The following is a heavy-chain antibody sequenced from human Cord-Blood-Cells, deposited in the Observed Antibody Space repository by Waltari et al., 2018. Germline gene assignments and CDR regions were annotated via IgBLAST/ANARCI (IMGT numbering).Heavy chain of an antibody. V-gene: IGHV1-3*01. CDR2: INAGNGNT. D-gene: IGHD7-27*01. CDR3: PRELDWGYLDAFDI. J-gene: IGHJ3*02. Sequence: QVQLVQSGAEVKKPGASVKVSCKASGYTFTSYAMHWVRQAPGQRLEWMGWINAGNGNTKYSQKFQGRVTITRDTSASTAYMELSSLRSEDTAVYYCPRELDWGYLDAFDIWGQGTMVTVSS. CDR1: GYTFTSYA.